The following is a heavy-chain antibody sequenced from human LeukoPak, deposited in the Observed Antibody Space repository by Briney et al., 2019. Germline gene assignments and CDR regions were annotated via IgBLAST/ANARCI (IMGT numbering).Heavy chain of an antibody. CDR3: AIPPGGYYFN. J-gene: IGHJ1*01. D-gene: IGHD3-10*01. Sequence: ETLSLTCAVYGGSFSGYYWSWVRQAPGKGLEWVANIKQDGSEKYYVDSVKGRFTISRDNAKNSLYLQMNSLRAEDTAVYYCAIPPGGYYFNWGQETLVTVSS. CDR2: IKQDGSEK. CDR1: GGSFSGYY. V-gene: IGHV3-7*02.